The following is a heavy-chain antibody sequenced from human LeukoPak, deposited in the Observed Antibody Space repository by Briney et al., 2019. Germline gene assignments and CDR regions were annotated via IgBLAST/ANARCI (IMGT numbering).Heavy chain of an antibody. CDR2: ISAYNGNT. CDR1: GYTFTSYG. CDR3: ARASGYYYDSSGYHSYYYYGMDV. D-gene: IGHD3-22*01. V-gene: IGHV1-18*01. J-gene: IGHJ6*02. Sequence: ASVKVSCKASGYTFTSYGISWVRQAPGQGLEWMGWISAYNGNTDYAQKLQGRVTMTRNTSISTAYMELSSLRSEDTAVYYCARASGYYYDSSGYHSYYYYGMDVWGQGTTVTVSS.